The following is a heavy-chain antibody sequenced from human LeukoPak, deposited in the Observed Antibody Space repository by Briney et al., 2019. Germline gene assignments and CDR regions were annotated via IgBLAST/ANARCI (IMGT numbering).Heavy chain of an antibody. V-gene: IGHV4-34*01. CDR1: GGSFSGYY. J-gene: IGHJ4*02. D-gene: IGHD3-22*01. Sequence: SETLSLTCAVYGGSFSGYYWSWIRQPPGKGLEWIGEINHSGSTNYNPSLKSRVTISVDTSKNQFSLKLSSVTAADTAVYYCARGSTRYYDSSGDTSGGFDYWGQGTLVTVSS. CDR3: ARGSTRYYDSSGDTSGGFDY. CDR2: INHSGST.